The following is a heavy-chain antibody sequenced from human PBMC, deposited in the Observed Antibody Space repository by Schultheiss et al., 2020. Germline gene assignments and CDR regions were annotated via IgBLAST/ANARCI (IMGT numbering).Heavy chain of an antibody. CDR2: IRAKFYGGTT. Sequence: GESLKISCTASGFTFEDYAVNWVRQAPGKGLEWVGFIRAKFYGGTTEYAASVKGRFTISRDDSIRIAYLEMNRLKTEDTAVYYCTRDGSSVQKLLWFGELANNWFDTWGQGTLVTVSS. CDR3: TRDGSSVQKLLWFGELANNWFDT. D-gene: IGHD3-10*01. J-gene: IGHJ5*02. V-gene: IGHV3-49*04. CDR1: GFTFEDYA.